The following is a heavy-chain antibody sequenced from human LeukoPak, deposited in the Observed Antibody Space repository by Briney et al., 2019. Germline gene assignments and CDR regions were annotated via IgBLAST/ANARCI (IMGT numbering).Heavy chain of an antibody. CDR3: ARGGSYQLLSDAFDI. D-gene: IGHD2-2*01. V-gene: IGHV4-30-2*01. Sequence: SQTLSLTCAASGGSISSDGYFWSWIRQPPGKGLEWIGYIYHSGSTYYNPSLKSRVTISIDRSKNQFSLKVSSVTAADTAVYYCARGGSYQLLSDAFDIWGQGTMVTVSS. J-gene: IGHJ3*02. CDR2: IYHSGST. CDR1: GGSISSDGYF.